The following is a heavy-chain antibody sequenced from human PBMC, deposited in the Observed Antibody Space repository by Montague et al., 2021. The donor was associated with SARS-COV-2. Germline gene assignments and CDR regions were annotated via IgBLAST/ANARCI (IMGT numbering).Heavy chain of an antibody. D-gene: IGHD2-2*01. V-gene: IGHV4-39*01. Sequence: SETLSLTCTVSGVSIISRSYYWGWFRQSPVNFLEWIGRIYYSGSTYYNPSLKSRVTISVDTSKNQFSLKLSSVTAADTSVYSCARHPSGYCSSTSCYVGWGQGTLVTVSS. CDR2: IYYSGST. CDR1: GVSIISRSYY. J-gene: IGHJ4*02. CDR3: ARHPSGYCSSTSCYVG.